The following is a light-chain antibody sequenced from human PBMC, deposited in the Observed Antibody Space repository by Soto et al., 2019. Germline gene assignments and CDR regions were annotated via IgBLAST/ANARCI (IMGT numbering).Light chain of an antibody. CDR2: GVS. CDR3: LHYKTWPRT. J-gene: IGKJ2*01. V-gene: IGKV3-15*01. CDR1: QSVTKS. Sequence: EIVMTQSPGTLSVSPGEGATLSCRASQSVTKSLAWYQQKPGQAPRLLIYGVSTRETRITARFSGSGSGTEFTLNISRLQSEDFAVYYCLHYKTWPRTFGQGTKLEIK.